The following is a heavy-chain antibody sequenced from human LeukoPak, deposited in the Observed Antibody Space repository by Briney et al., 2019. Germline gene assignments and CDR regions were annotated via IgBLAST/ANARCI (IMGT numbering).Heavy chain of an antibody. J-gene: IGHJ4*02. V-gene: IGHV4-4*07. Sequence: SETLSLTCTVSGGSISSYYWSWIRQPAGKGLEWIGRIYTSGSTNYNPSLKSRVTMSVDTSRNQFSLKLSSVTAADTAVYYCAREVLLWFGENEYYFDYWGQGTLVTVSS. CDR1: GGSISSYY. D-gene: IGHD3-10*01. CDR3: AREVLLWFGENEYYFDY. CDR2: IYTSGST.